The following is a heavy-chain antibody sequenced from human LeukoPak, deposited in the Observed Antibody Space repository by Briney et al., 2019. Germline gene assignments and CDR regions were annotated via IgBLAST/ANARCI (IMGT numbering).Heavy chain of an antibody. D-gene: IGHD3-9*01. J-gene: IGHJ4*02. Sequence: GGSLRLSCAASGFTFSSYSMNWVRQAPGKGLEWVSSISSSSSYIYYADSVKGRFTISRDNSKNTVFLQMNSLRAEDTAVYYCAKWGDYDVLTGYYVSDYWGQGTLVTVSS. V-gene: IGHV3-21*04. CDR1: GFTFSSYS. CDR2: ISSSSSYI. CDR3: AKWGDYDVLTGYYVSDY.